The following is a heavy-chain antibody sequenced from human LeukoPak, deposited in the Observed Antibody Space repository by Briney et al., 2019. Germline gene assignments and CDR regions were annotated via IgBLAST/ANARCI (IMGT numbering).Heavy chain of an antibody. CDR2: IYYSGRT. Sequence: SETLSLTCTVSGGSISSYYWSWLRQPPGKGLEGIGYIYYSGRTNYKPSLKSRVTISVDTSKNQFSLKLSSVTAADTAVYYCARASFGGYYDSNGYLYYYYYYMDVWGKGTTVTVSS. CDR1: GGSISSYY. CDR3: ARASFGGYYDSNGYLYYYYYYMDV. J-gene: IGHJ6*03. V-gene: IGHV4-59*01. D-gene: IGHD3-22*01.